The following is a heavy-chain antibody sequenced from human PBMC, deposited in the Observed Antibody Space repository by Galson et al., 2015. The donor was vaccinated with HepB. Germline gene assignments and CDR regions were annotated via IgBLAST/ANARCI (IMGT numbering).Heavy chain of an antibody. V-gene: IGHV3-30*18. D-gene: IGHD5/OR15-5a*01. J-gene: IGHJ5*02. Sequence: SLRLSCAASGFTFSGSGMHWVRQPPGKGLEWVAFISYDGSSKKYADSVKGRFTISRDNSNNTLYLQMTSLRLEDTAVYYCSKAVAVSGHSRWFDPWGQGALVIVSS. CDR3: SKAVAVSGHSRWFDP. CDR1: GFTFSGSG. CDR2: ISYDGSSK.